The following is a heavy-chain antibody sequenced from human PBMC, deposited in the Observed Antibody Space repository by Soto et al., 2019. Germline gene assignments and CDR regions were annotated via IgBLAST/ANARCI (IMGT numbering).Heavy chain of an antibody. Sequence: ASVKVSCKASGYTFTGYYMHWVRQAPGQGLEWMGWINPNSGGTNYAQKFQGWVTMTRDTSISTAYMELSRLRSDDTAVYYCAREVEQQLDKGDYYYYAMDVWGQGTTVTV. J-gene: IGHJ6*02. CDR3: AREVEQQLDKGDYYYYAMDV. V-gene: IGHV1-2*04. CDR1: GYTFTGYY. D-gene: IGHD6-13*01. CDR2: INPNSGGT.